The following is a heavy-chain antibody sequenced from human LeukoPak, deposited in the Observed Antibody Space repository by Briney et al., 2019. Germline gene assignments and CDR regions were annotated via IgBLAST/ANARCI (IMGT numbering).Heavy chain of an antibody. J-gene: IGHJ5*01. D-gene: IGHD2-2*01. Sequence: GASLEISCKGSGYSFTYYWIAWVRPLPGKVLEWMGIIYPGDSDSRYSPSFQGQVTFSADKSISTAYLQWSSLKASDTAMYYCARRSYCYSTSCYGYWFDSWGQGTLVTVSA. CDR3: ARRSYCYSTSCYGYWFDS. CDR2: IYPGDSDS. CDR1: GYSFTYYW. V-gene: IGHV5-51*01.